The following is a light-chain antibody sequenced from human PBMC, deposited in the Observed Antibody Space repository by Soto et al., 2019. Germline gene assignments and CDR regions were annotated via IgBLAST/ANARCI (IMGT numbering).Light chain of an antibody. CDR2: AAS. CDR3: QQSYIAPFT. V-gene: IGKV1-39*01. CDR1: QSISSH. Sequence: DIQMTQSPSSLSGSVGDRVTITCRASQSISSHLYWYQQKPGKAPKLLIHAASSLQSGVPSRFSGSGSGTDFTLTISSLQPEYFATYYGQQSYIAPFTFGPGTKVDSK. J-gene: IGKJ3*01.